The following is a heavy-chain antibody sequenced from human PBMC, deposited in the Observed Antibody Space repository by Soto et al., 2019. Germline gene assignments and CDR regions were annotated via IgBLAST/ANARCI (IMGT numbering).Heavy chain of an antibody. D-gene: IGHD3-10*01. Sequence: QVQLVQSGAEVKKPGASVKVSCKASGYTFTSYYMHWVRQATGQGLEWMGIINPSGGSTSYAQKCPARDTMTRDTYTSTVYMELSSLRSEDTAVYYCARVRCYGSDHYYSCMDVWGQGTKVTVSS. J-gene: IGHJ6*02. CDR3: ARVRCYGSDHYYSCMDV. CDR2: INPSGGST. CDR1: GYTFTSYY. V-gene: IGHV1-46*03.